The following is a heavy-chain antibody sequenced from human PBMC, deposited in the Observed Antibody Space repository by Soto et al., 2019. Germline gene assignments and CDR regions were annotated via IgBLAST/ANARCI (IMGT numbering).Heavy chain of an antibody. Sequence: QVQLVQSGAEVKKPGASVKVSCKASGYTFTSYAISWVRQAPGQGFEWMGWISAYNGNTNSAQKFQGRVTMTTDTHTSTAYMELRSVRSDDTAVYYGARDAPPADYWGQGTLVPVSP. J-gene: IGHJ4*02. CDR2: ISAYNGNT. CDR1: GYTFTSYA. V-gene: IGHV1-18*01. CDR3: ARDAPPADY.